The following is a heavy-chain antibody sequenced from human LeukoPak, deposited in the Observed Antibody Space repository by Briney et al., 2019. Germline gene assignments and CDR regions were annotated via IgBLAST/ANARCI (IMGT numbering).Heavy chain of an antibody. V-gene: IGHV3-48*03. CDR3: ARVGCSSTSCYTPYYFDY. J-gene: IGHJ4*02. CDR2: INSSGSTI. CDR1: GFTFSSYE. D-gene: IGHD2-2*02. Sequence: GGSLRLSCAASGFTFSSYEMNWVRQAPGKGLDWVSYINSSGSTIYYADSVKGRFTISRDNAKNSLYLQMNSLRAEDTAVYYCARVGCSSTSCYTPYYFDYWGQGTLVTVSS.